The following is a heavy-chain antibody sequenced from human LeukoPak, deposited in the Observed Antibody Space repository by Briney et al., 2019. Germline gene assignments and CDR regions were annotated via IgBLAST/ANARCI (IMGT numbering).Heavy chain of an antibody. CDR3: VREAYEYHFDY. D-gene: IGHD5-12*01. J-gene: IGHJ4*02. CDR1: GFTFSDYS. V-gene: IGHV3-21*06. CDR2: ISSSSLYI. Sequence: GGSLRLSCAASGFTFSDYSMNWVRQAPGKGLEWVSYISSSSLYINHADSVKGRFTVSRDNAKNSLFLQMNSLRAEDTAVYYCVREAYEYHFDYWGQGTLVTVSS.